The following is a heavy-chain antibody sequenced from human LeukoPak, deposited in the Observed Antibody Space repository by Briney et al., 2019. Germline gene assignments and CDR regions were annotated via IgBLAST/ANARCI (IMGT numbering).Heavy chain of an antibody. CDR2: ISSSSSTI. J-gene: IGHJ4*02. D-gene: IGHD2-2*01. CDR3: ARRYCSSTSCLIDY. CDR1: GFTFSNHN. Sequence: AGGSLRLSCAASGFTFSNHNMNWVRQAPGKGLEWVSYISSSSSTIYYADSVKGRFTISGDNAKNSLYLQMNSLRAEDTAVYYCARRYCSSTSCLIDYWGQGTLVTVSS. V-gene: IGHV3-48*01.